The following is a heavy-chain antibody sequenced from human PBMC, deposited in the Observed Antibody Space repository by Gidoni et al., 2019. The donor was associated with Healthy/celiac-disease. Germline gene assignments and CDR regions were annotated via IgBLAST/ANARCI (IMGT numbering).Heavy chain of an antibody. V-gene: IGHV3-23*01. CDR1: GFTFHSYA. Sequence: VQLLESCGGLVQPGGSLRLSCSASGFTFHSYAMSWVRQAPGKGMEWVSAISGSGGSTYYPDSVKVRFTISRDNSKNTLYLQMNSLRAEDTAVYYCAKIVEYQLLRPFDYLGQGTLVTVSS. CDR2: ISGSGGST. CDR3: AKIVEYQLLRPFDY. D-gene: IGHD2-2*01. J-gene: IGHJ4*02.